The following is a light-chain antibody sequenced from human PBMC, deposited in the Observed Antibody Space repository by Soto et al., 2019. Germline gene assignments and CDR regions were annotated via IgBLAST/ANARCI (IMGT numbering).Light chain of an antibody. J-gene: IGLJ1*01. Sequence: QSALTQPASVSGSPGQSITISCTGTSSDIGAFTFVSWYQQHPGKGPKLMIFDVNRRTSGVSNRSCGSKSSNTASLTISGLGAQDEGDYDCSSCTRSSTIVFGRGTKVTVL. CDR3: SSCTRSSTIV. V-gene: IGLV2-14*03. CDR2: DVN. CDR1: SSDIGAFTF.